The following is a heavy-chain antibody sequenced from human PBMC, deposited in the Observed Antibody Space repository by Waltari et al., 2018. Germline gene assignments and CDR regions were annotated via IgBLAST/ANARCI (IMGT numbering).Heavy chain of an antibody. V-gene: IGHV4-39*07. CDR2: IYYSGST. D-gene: IGHD6-19*01. CDR3: ASLAVAGTPFFDY. Sequence: QLQLQESGPGLVKPSETLSLTFTVSGGSISSSSYYCGWIRQPPGKGLEWIGSIYYSGSTYYNPSLKSRVTISVDKSKNQFSLKLSSVTAADTAVYYCASLAVAGTPFFDYWGQGTLVTVSS. J-gene: IGHJ4*02. CDR1: GGSISSSSYY.